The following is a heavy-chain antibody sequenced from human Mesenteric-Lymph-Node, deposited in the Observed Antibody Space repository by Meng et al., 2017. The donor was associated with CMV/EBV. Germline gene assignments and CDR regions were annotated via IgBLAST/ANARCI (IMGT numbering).Heavy chain of an antibody. Sequence: SETLSLTCSVSGGSMNNYYWSWIRQPPGKGLEWIGYIYYSGNTKYNPSLESRVTISVHTSKNQFSLKLTSVTAADTAVYYCARDSEGASYFDTWGQGTLVTVSS. CDR3: ARDSEGASYFDT. CDR1: GGSMNNYY. CDR2: IYYSGNT. J-gene: IGHJ5*02. D-gene: IGHD3-9*01. V-gene: IGHV4-59*01.